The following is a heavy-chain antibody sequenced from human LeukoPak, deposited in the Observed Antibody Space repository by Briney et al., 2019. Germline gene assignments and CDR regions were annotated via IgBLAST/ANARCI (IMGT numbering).Heavy chain of an antibody. J-gene: IGHJ4*02. V-gene: IGHV1-46*01. CDR1: GYTFTNYY. CDR2: INPSGGST. CDR3: ARDLYYSSGLFDC. Sequence: GASVKVSCKASGYTFTNYYIHLVRQAPGQGLEWMGIINPSGGSTRYAQKFQGRVTVTRDTSTSTVYMELSSLSSEDTAVYYCARDLYYSSGLFDCWGQGTLVTVSS. D-gene: IGHD3-10*01.